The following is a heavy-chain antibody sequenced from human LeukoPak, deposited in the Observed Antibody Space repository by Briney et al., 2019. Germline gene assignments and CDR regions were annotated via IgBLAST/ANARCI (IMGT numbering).Heavy chain of an antibody. V-gene: IGHV1-8*02. CDR1: XSYX. Sequence: XSYXINWVRQATXQGLEWMGWMNPNSGNTGYAQKFQGRVTMTRNTSISTAYMELSSLRSEDTAVYYCARGHELAGRCFDPWGQGTLVTVSS. CDR3: ARGHELAGRCFDP. CDR2: MNPNSGNT. J-gene: IGHJ5*02. D-gene: IGHD3-10*01.